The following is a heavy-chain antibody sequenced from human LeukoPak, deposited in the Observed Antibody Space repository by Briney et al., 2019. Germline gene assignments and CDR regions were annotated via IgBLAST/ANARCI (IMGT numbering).Heavy chain of an antibody. D-gene: IGHD5-12*01. J-gene: IGHJ4*02. CDR2: IYYSGST. V-gene: IGHV4-59*01. Sequence: SETLSLTCTVSGDSISSYYWSWIRQPPGKGLGWIGYIYYSGSTNYNLSLKSRVTISVDTSKNQFSLKLSSVTAADTAVYYCARARGYSGYAYFDYWGQGTLVTVSS. CDR1: GDSISSYY. CDR3: ARARGYSGYAYFDY.